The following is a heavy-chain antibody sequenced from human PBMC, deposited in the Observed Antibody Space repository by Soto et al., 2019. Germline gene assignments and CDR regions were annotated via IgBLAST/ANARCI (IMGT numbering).Heavy chain of an antibody. CDR3: VRVHDLPLYYYDSSGYDY. D-gene: IGHD3-22*01. V-gene: IGHV3-30-3*01. CDR2: ISYDGSNK. CDR1: GFTFSSYA. J-gene: IGHJ4*02. Sequence: GGSLRLSCAASGFTFSSYAMHWVRQAPGKGLEWVAVISYDGSNKYYADSVNGRFTISRDNTKNTLYLQMNSLRAEDTAVYYFVRVHDLPLYYYDSSGYDYWGQGTLVTVSS.